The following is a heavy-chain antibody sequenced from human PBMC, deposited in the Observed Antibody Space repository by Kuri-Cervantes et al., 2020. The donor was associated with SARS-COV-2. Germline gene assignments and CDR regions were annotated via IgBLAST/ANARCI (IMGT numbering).Heavy chain of an antibody. J-gene: IGHJ4*02. CDR3: ARDSFDYYDSSGYYYENLFDY. CDR2: ISSSSSYI. CDR1: GFTFSNAW. V-gene: IGHV3-21*01. Sequence: GGSLRLSCAASGFTFSNAWMIWVRQAPGKGLEWVSSISSSSSYIYYADSVKGRFTISRDNAKNSLYLQMNSLRAEDTAVYYCARDSFDYYDSSGYYYENLFDYWGQGTLVTVSS. D-gene: IGHD3-22*01.